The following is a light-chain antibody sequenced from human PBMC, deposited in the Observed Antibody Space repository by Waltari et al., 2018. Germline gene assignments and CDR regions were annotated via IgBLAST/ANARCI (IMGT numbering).Light chain of an antibody. CDR1: QSISSW. CDR2: KAS. Sequence: DIQMTQSPSTLSASVGDRVTITCRASQSISSWLAWYQQKPGKAPKPLIYKASSLESGVPSRFSGSGSGTEFTLTISSLQPDDFATYYCQQYNVYSGTFGPGTKVDIK. CDR3: QQYNVYSGT. V-gene: IGKV1-5*03. J-gene: IGKJ3*01.